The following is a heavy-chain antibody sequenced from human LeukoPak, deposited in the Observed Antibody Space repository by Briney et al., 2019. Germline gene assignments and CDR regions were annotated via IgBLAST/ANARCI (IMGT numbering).Heavy chain of an antibody. CDR1: GYTFTGYY. J-gene: IGHJ4*02. D-gene: IGHD3-3*01. CDR3: ARDTGNYDFWSGYRLFDY. V-gene: IGHV1-2*02. CDR2: INPTGGGT. Sequence: GASVKVSCKASGYTFTGYYMHWVRQAPGQGLEWMGWINPTGGGTNYAQKFQGRVTVTRDTSISTAYMELSRLRSDDTAVYYCARDTGNYDFWSGYRLFDYWGQGTLVTVSS.